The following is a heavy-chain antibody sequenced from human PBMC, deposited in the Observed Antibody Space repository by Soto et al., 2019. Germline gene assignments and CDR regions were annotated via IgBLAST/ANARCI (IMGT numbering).Heavy chain of an antibody. Sequence: GSLRLSCAASGFTFSSYAMNWVRQAPEKGLEWVSSISGSGGSTYYTDSVKGRFTISRDNSKNTLYLQMNSLRAGDTAVYYCAFPDDSSGFDYWGQGTLVTVSS. D-gene: IGHD3-22*01. J-gene: IGHJ4*02. CDR1: GFTFSSYA. CDR3: AFPDDSSGFDY. CDR2: ISGSGGST. V-gene: IGHV3-23*01.